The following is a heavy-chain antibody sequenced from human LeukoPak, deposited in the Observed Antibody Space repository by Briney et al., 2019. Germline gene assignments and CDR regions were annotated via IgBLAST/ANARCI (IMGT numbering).Heavy chain of an antibody. D-gene: IGHD2-15*01. J-gene: IGHJ4*02. CDR3: ARDYCSGGSCYYNY. CDR1: GFTFGSYA. CDR2: IYTSGST. V-gene: IGHV4-4*07. Sequence: GSLRLSCAASGFTFGSYAMTWIRQPAGKGLEWIGRIYTSGSTNYNPSLRSRVTMSVDTSKNQFSLKLSSVTAADTAVYYCARDYCSGGSCYYNYWGQGTLVTVSS.